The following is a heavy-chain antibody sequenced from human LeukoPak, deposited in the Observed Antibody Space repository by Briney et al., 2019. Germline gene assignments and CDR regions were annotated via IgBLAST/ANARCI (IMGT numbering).Heavy chain of an antibody. Sequence: SETLSLTCTVSGGSISSYNWSWIRQPAGKGLEWIGRIYTSGSTNYNPSLKSRVTMSVDTSKNQFSLKLSSVTAADTAVYYCARDGYSYGYMRRDYYYGMDVWGQGTTVTVSS. D-gene: IGHD5-18*01. CDR3: ARDGYSYGYMRRDYYYGMDV. CDR1: GGSISSYN. J-gene: IGHJ6*02. V-gene: IGHV4-4*07. CDR2: IYTSGST.